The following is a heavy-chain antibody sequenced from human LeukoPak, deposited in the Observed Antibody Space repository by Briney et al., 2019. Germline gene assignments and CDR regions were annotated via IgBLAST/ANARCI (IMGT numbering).Heavy chain of an antibody. CDR1: GDSVSSNSAA. V-gene: IGHV6-1*01. CDR3: ARSRGDPHESPGQYYYYYYGMDV. CDR2: TYYRSKWYN. J-gene: IGHJ6*02. D-gene: IGHD2-2*01. Sequence: PSQTLSLTCAISGDSVSSNSAAWNWIRQSPSRGLEWLGRTYYRSKWYNDYAVSVKSRITINPDTPKNQFSLQLNSVTPEDTAVYYCARSRGDPHESPGQYYYYYYGMDVWGQGTTVTVSS.